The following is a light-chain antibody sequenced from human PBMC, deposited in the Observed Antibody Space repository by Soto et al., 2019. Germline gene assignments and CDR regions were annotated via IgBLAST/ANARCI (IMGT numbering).Light chain of an antibody. V-gene: IGKV1-39*01. CDR1: QSISSY. Sequence: DIQMTQSPSSLSASVGDRVTITCRASQSISSYLNWYQQKPGKAPKLLIYAASSLQSGVPSRFSGSGSGTDFTLTISRLQPEEFATYHCQQSYSTPRTFGQGTKLEIK. CDR3: QQSYSTPRT. CDR2: AAS. J-gene: IGKJ2*01.